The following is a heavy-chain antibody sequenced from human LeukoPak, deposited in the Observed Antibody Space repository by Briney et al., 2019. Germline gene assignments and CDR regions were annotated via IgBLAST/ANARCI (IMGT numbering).Heavy chain of an antibody. CDR2: IYYSGRN. CDR3: ARNPDCSGGSCSDY. J-gene: IGHJ4*02. D-gene: IGHD2-15*01. V-gene: IGHV4-39*01. Sequence: KPSETLSLTCTVSGASISSSNYYWAWIRQPPGKGLEWIGSIYYSGRNYYNPSLKSRVTISVDTSKNQFSLKLSSVTAADTAVYYCARNPDCSGGSCSDYWGQGTLVTVSS. CDR1: GASISSSNYY.